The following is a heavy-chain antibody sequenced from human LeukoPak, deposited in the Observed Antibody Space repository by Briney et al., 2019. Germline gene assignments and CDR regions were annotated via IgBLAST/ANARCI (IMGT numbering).Heavy chain of an antibody. V-gene: IGHV4-31*03. CDR2: IYYSGST. D-gene: IGHD6-13*01. Sequence: PSQTLSLTCTVSGGSISSGGYYWSWIRQHPGKGLEWIGYIYYSGSTYYNPSLKSRVTISVDTSKNQFSLKLSSVTAADTAVYYCARGVAAAGGDWFDPWGQGTLVTVSS. CDR1: GGSISSGGYY. J-gene: IGHJ5*02. CDR3: ARGVAAAGGDWFDP.